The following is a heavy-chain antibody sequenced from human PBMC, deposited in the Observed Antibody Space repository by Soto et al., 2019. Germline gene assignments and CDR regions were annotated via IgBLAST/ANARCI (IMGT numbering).Heavy chain of an antibody. J-gene: IGHJ6*03. CDR2: ISGSGGST. Sequence: PGGALRLSCATSGFTLSSYAISLVRPAPGKGVEWVSAISGSGGSTYYADSVKGRFTISRDNSKNTLYLQMNSLRAEDTAVYYCAKDGALLWFGELLPLYMDVWGKGTTVTVSS. V-gene: IGHV3-23*01. CDR3: AKDGALLWFGELLPLYMDV. D-gene: IGHD3-10*01. CDR1: GFTLSSYA.